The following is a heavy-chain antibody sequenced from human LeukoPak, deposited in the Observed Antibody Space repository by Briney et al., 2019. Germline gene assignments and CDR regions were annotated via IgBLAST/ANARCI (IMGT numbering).Heavy chain of an antibody. CDR2: ISYDGSNQ. V-gene: IGHV3-30*18. D-gene: IGHD6-19*01. CDR3: AKTAGYSSGWFDY. Sequence: GGPLRPSCAASGFAYRDYHMHCVPQAPGKGLEWLAVISYDGSNQYYADSVKGRFTISRDNSKNTGYLQMNSLRGDDTAVYDCAKTAGYSSGWFDYWGQGTLVTVSS. J-gene: IGHJ4*02. CDR1: GFAYRDYH.